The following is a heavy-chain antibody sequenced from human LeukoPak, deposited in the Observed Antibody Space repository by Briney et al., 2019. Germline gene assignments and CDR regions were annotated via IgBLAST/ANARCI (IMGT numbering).Heavy chain of an antibody. CDR1: GFTFDDYA. CDR3: AKGYSSSWHYYFDY. D-gene: IGHD6-13*01. V-gene: IGHV3-9*01. CDR2: ISWNSGSI. J-gene: IGHJ4*02. Sequence: PGGSLRLSCAASGFTFDDYAMRWVRQAPGKGLEWVSGISWNSGSIGYADSVKGRFTISRDNAKNPLYLQMNSLRAEDTALYYCAKGYSSSWHYYFDYWGQGTLVTVSS.